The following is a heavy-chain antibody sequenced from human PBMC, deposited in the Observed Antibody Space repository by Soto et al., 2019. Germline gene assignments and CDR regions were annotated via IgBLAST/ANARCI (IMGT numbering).Heavy chain of an antibody. CDR1: GGTFSSYA. J-gene: IGHJ4*02. Sequence: QVQLVQSGAEVKKPGSSVKVSCKASGGTFSSYAISWVRQAPGQGLEWMGGIIPIFGTANYAQKFQGRVTITADEXXSTAYMERSSLRSEDTAVYYCARGPSEAVAGNFDYWGQGTLVTVSS. D-gene: IGHD6-19*01. V-gene: IGHV1-69*12. CDR2: IIPIFGTA. CDR3: ARGPSEAVAGNFDY.